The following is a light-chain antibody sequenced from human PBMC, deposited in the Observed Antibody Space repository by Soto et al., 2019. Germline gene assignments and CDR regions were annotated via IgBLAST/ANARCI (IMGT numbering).Light chain of an antibody. CDR1: QSVSSN. J-gene: IGKJ2*01. CDR3: QQYNNWPPYT. CDR2: GAS. V-gene: IGKV3-15*01. Sequence: EIVMTQSPATLSVSPGERATLSCRASQSVSSNLAWYQQKPGQAPRLLIYGASTRTTGLPDRFSGSGSGTDFTLTISSLQSEDFAVYYCQQYNNWPPYTFGQGTKLEI.